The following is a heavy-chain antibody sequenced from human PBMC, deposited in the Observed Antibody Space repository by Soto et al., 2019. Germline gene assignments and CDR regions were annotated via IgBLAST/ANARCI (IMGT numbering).Heavy chain of an antibody. Sequence: PSETLSLTCAVYGGSFSGYYWSWIRQPPGKGLEWIGEINHSGSTNYNPSLKSRVTISVDTSKNQFSLKLSSVTAADTAVYYCARGRGRVTTVFGNSDYWGQGTLVTVSS. D-gene: IGHD4-17*01. CDR1: GGSFSGYY. J-gene: IGHJ4*02. CDR2: INHSGST. CDR3: ARGRGRVTTVFGNSDY. V-gene: IGHV4-34*01.